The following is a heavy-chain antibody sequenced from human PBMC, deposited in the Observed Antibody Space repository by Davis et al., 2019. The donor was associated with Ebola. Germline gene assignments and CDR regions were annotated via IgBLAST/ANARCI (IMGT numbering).Heavy chain of an antibody. CDR3: ARELWFGELCGFDY. D-gene: IGHD3-10*01. Sequence: ASVKVSCKASGYTFTSYYMHWVRQAPGQGLEWMGWISAYNGNTNYAQKLQGRVTMTTDTSTSTAYMELRSLRSDDTAVYYCARELWFGELCGFDYWGQGTLVTVSS. CDR1: GYTFTSYY. CDR2: ISAYNGNT. J-gene: IGHJ4*02. V-gene: IGHV1-18*01.